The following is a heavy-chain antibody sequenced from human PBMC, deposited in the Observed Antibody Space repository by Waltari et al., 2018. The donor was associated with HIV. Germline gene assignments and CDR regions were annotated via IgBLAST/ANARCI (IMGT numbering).Heavy chain of an antibody. Sequence: EVQLLESGGGLVQPGGSLRLSCAASGFTFSTNALSWVRQAPGKGLEWVSMISGGGSSTYYADSIEGRFTISRDNSKNTLYLQMNSLRAEDTAAYYCAKVPQYISSSIYYYGMDVWGQGTTVTVSS. J-gene: IGHJ6*02. CDR3: AKVPQYISSSIYYYGMDV. CDR1: GFTFSTNA. V-gene: IGHV3-23*01. CDR2: ISGGGSST. D-gene: IGHD6-6*01.